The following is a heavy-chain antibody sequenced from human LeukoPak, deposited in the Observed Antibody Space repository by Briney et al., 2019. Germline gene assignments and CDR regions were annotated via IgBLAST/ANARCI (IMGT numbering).Heavy chain of an antibody. D-gene: IGHD2-2*01. CDR1: GFTFSSYA. CDR3: ARANVVVPATREKLSYYYYYYCMDV. J-gene: IGHJ6*03. Sequence: PGGSLRLSCAASGFTFSSYAMHWVRQAPGKGLEWVAVISYDGSNKYYADSVKGRFTISRDNSKNTLYLQMHSLRAEDTAVYYCARANVVVPATREKLSYYYYYYCMDVWGKGTTVTVSS. V-gene: IGHV3-30*01. CDR2: ISYDGSNK.